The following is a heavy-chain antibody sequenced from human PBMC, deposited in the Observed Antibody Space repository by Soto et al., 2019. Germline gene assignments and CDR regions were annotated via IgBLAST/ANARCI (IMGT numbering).Heavy chain of an antibody. CDR1: GGSIRSGGYY. CDR3: ARYSRYYDSSGYGI. D-gene: IGHD3-22*01. CDR2: IYYSGST. V-gene: IGHV4-31*03. J-gene: IGHJ3*02. Sequence: QVQLQESGPGLVKPSQTLSLTCTVSGGSIRSGGYYWSWIRQHPGKGLEWIENIYYSGSTYYNPSLSSRVTISVYTSKNQFSLKLISVTAADTALYCCARYSRYYDSSGYGIWGQGTMVTVSS.